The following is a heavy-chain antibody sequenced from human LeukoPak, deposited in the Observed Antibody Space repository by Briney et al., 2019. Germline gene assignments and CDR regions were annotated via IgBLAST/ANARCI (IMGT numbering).Heavy chain of an antibody. CDR1: GGSINNYY. CDR2: VYYTGST. V-gene: IGHV4-59*01. CDR3: ARDSSTVTTRHFDY. Sequence: SETLSLTCTVSGGSINNYYWTWIRQPPGKGLECIGYVYYTGSTYYNPSLKSRVTISVDSSKNQFSLKLNSVTAADTAVYYCARDSSTVTTRHFDYWAREPWSPSPQ. D-gene: IGHD4-17*01. J-gene: IGHJ4*02.